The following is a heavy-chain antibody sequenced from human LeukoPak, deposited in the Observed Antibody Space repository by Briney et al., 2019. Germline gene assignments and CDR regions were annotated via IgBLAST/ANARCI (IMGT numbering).Heavy chain of an antibody. CDR2: ISYDGSNK. CDR3: ARDYCSGGSCYSCGLSLPDY. V-gene: IGHV3-30*04. J-gene: IGHJ4*02. D-gene: IGHD2-15*01. CDR1: GFTFSSYA. Sequence: PRGSLRLSRAASGFTFSSYAMHGVRQAPGKGLEWVAVISYDGSNKYYADSVKGRFTISRDNSKNTLYLQMNSQRAEDTAVYYCARDYCSGGSCYSCGLSLPDYWGQGTLVTVSS.